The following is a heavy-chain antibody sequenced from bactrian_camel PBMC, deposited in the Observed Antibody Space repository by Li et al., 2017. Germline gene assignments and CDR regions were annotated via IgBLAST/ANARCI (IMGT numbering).Heavy chain of an antibody. Sequence: HVQLVESGGGLVEPGGSLRLTCKASGFTFRSHYMYWLRQAPGKGSEGIAGVTTFGKPVDIAESVKGRFTISQDSARNTVYLQMNNLQPEDTATYYCAEGRGSRGEHCYSLNYWGQGTQ. CDR1: GFTFRSHY. J-gene: IGHJ4*01. CDR3: AEGRGSRGEHCYSLNY. V-gene: IGHV3S1*01. CDR2: VTTFGKPV. D-gene: IGHD6*01.